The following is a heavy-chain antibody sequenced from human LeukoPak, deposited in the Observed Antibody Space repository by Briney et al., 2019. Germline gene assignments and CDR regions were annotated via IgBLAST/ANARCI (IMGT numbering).Heavy chain of an antibody. V-gene: IGHV3-30-3*01. CDR1: GFTFSSYA. CDR3: ARPKWPGYSSSWFDY. D-gene: IGHD6-13*01. Sequence: GGSLRLSCAASGFTFSSYAMHWVRQAPGKGLEGVAVISYDGSNKYYADSVKGRFTISRDNSKNTLYLQMNSLRAEDTAVYYCARPKWPGYSSSWFDYWGQGTLVTVSS. J-gene: IGHJ4*02. CDR2: ISYDGSNK.